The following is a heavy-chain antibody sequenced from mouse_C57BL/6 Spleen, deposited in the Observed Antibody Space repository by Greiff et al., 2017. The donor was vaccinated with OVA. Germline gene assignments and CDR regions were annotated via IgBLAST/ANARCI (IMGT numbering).Heavy chain of an antibody. CDR2: IYPGDGDT. V-gene: IGHV1-82*01. CDR3: ARTDYGSSNYYAMDY. J-gene: IGHJ4*01. Sequence: VQLQQSGPELVKPGASVKISCQASGYAFSSSWMNWVKQRPGKGLEWIGRIYPGDGDTNYNGKFKGKATLTADKSSSTAYMQLSSLTSEDSAFYFCARTDYGSSNYYAMDYWGQGTSVTVSS. CDR1: GYAFSSSW. D-gene: IGHD1-1*01.